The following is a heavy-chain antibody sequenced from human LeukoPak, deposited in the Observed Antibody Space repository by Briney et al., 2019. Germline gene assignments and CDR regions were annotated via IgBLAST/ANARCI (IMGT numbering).Heavy chain of an antibody. V-gene: IGHV3-30*18. CDR3: AKDRGYDILTGLDY. Sequence: GRSLRLSCAASGFTFSSYGMHWVRQAPGKGLEWVAAISYDGSNKYYADSVKGRLTISRDNSKNTLYLQMNRLRAEDTAVYYCAKDRGYDILTGLDYWGQGTLVTVSS. J-gene: IGHJ4*02. D-gene: IGHD3-9*01. CDR2: ISYDGSNK. CDR1: GFTFSSYG.